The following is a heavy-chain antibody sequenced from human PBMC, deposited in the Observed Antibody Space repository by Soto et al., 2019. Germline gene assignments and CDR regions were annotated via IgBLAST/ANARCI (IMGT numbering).Heavy chain of an antibody. CDR1: GGSISSSSYY. D-gene: IGHD3-10*01. CDR2: IYYSGST. V-gene: IGHV4-39*01. CDR3: ARVGKGYGSGYYYYYYGMDV. J-gene: IGHJ6*02. Sequence: PSETLSLTCTVSGGSISSSSYYWGWIRQPPGKGLEWIGSIYYSGSTYYNPSLKSRVTISVDTSKNQFSLKLSSVTAADTAVYYCARVGKGYGSGYYYYYYGMDVWGQGTTVTVS.